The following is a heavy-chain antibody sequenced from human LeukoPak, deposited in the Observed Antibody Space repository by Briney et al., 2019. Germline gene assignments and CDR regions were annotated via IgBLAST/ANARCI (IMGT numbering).Heavy chain of an antibody. J-gene: IGHJ4*02. CDR3: ARDVFGLDY. Sequence: ASVKVSCKASGGSFSSYAISWVRQAPGQGLEWMGGIIPLFGTANYAQKFQGRVTITADESTSTAYMELTSLRSEDTAVYYCARDVFGLDYWGQGTLVTVSS. D-gene: IGHD3-10*01. CDR2: IIPLFGTA. V-gene: IGHV1-69*13. CDR1: GGSFSSYA.